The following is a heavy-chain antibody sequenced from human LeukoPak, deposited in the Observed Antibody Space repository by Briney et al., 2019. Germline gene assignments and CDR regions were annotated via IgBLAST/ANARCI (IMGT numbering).Heavy chain of an antibody. CDR2: IYYSGST. CDR1: GVSISSSSYY. D-gene: IGHD3-10*01. V-gene: IGHV4-39*07. J-gene: IGHJ4*02. Sequence: KSSETLSLTCSVSGVSISSSSYYWGWLRQPPGKGLEWIGSIYYSGSTYYNPSLKSRVTISVDTSKNQFSLKLSSVTAADTAVYYCARDPVTMVRGASWFYFDYWGQGTLVTVSS. CDR3: ARDPVTMVRGASWFYFDY.